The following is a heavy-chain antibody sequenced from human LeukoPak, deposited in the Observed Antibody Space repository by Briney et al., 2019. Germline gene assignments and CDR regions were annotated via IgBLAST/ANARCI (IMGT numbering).Heavy chain of an antibody. CDR3: AELAVVTYNWNDVGWFDP. D-gene: IGHD1-20*01. CDR1: GGSISSGDYY. CDR2: IYYSGST. J-gene: IGHJ5*02. V-gene: IGHV4-30-4*01. Sequence: SQTLSLTCTVSGGSISSGDYYWSWIRQPPGKGLEWIGYIYYSGSTYYNPSLKSRVTISVDKSKNQFSLKLSSVTAADTAVYYCAELAVVTYNWNDVGWFDPWGQGTLVTVSS.